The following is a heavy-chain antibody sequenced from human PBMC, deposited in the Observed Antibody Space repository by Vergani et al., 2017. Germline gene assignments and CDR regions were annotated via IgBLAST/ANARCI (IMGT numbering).Heavy chain of an antibody. V-gene: IGHV1-69*06. CDR2: IIPIFGTA. CDR3: ARGKHYYDFWSGTENYYYDYMDV. CDR1: GGTFSSYA. Sequence: VQLVESGAEVKKPGSSVKVSCKASGGTFSSYAISWVRQAPGQGLEWMGGIIPIFGTANYAQKFQGRVTITADKSTSTAYMELSSLRSEDTAVYYCARGKHYYDFWSGTENYYYDYMDVWGKGTTVTVSS. J-gene: IGHJ6*03. D-gene: IGHD3-3*01.